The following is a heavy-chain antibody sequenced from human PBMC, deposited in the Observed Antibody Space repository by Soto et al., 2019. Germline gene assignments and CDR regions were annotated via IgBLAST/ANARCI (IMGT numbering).Heavy chain of an antibody. Sequence: PXETLDITCPVSGFSVSSTPYHWGWVRQPPGMGLEWIGIIYYTGNTYYSPSLKGRVVISLDTSNNQFSLRLTSVTAADTAVYYCSRLPDGSPGDLSGQGNLVTVSS. CDR1: GFSVSSTPYH. D-gene: IGHD3-10*01. J-gene: IGHJ5*02. CDR3: SRLPDGSPGDL. V-gene: IGHV4-39*01. CDR2: IYYTGNT.